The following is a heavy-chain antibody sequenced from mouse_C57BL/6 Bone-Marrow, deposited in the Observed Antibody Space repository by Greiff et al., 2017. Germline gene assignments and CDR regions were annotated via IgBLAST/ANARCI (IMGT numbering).Heavy chain of an antibody. J-gene: IGHJ4*01. CDR2: ISDGGSYT. V-gene: IGHV5-4*01. Sequence: EVKLMESGGGLVKPGGSLKLSCAASGFTFSSYAMSWVRQTPEKRLEWVATISDGGSYTYYPDNVKGRVTISRDNAKNNLYLQMSHLKSEDTAMYYCARDYTTVVAPGDAMDYWGQGTSVTVSS. CDR1: GFTFSSYA. D-gene: IGHD1-1*01. CDR3: ARDYTTVVAPGDAMDY.